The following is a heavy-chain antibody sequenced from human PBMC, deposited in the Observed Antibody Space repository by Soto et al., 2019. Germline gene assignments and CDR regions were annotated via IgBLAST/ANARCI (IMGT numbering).Heavy chain of an antibody. CDR3: ARERDLGYSGYDTYYYYCMDV. Sequence: QVQLVQSGAEVKKPGSSVKVSCKASGGTFSSYAISWVRQAPGQGLEWMGGIIPIFGTANYAQKFQGRVTITADKSTRTAYREPSSLRSEDTSVYYCARERDLGYSGYDTYYYYCMDVLGQGTTVTVSS. J-gene: IGHJ6*02. D-gene: IGHD5-12*01. V-gene: IGHV1-69*06. CDR2: IIPIFGTA. CDR1: GGTFSSYA.